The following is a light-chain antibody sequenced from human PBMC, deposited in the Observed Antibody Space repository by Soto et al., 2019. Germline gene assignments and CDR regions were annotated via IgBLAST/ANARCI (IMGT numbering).Light chain of an antibody. CDR2: AAS. Sequence: DIQMTQSPSYRYASVGDRISITCGASQSVSSYLNWYQQKPGKAPRLLIYAASHLQTGVPSRFRGTGSATHFTLTISSLKYDDFATYDCQQYNSYSWTFGQGTKVDIK. CDR1: QSVSSY. V-gene: IGKV1-16*01. CDR3: QQYNSYSWT. J-gene: IGKJ1*01.